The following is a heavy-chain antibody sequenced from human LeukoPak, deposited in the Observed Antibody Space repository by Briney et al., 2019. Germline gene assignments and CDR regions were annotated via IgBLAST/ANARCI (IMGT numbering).Heavy chain of an antibody. CDR1: GYTFTGYY. Sequence: GASVKVSCKASGYTFTGYYMHCVRQAPGQGLEWMGWINPNSGGTNYAQKFQGRVTMTRDTSISTAYMELSRLRSDDTAVYFCARDSPHSDSSGSHYWGQGTLVTVSS. CDR2: INPNSGGT. J-gene: IGHJ4*02. V-gene: IGHV1-2*02. D-gene: IGHD3-22*01. CDR3: ARDSPHSDSSGSHY.